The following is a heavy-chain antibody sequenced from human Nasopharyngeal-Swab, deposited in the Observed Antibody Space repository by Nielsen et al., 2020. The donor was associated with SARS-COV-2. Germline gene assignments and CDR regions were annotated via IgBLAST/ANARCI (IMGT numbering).Heavy chain of an antibody. CDR3: AKDSGAGFCSGGTCFPTNH. V-gene: IGHV3-23*01. Sequence: GESLKISCAASGFTFTSYAINWVRQAPGKVLEWVSGISGSGDNTYYADSVRGRFIISRDTSKNTLYLQMNSLRAEDTALYYCAKDSGAGFCSGGTCFPTNHWGQGTLVTVSS. CDR2: ISGSGDNT. CDR1: GFTFTSYA. J-gene: IGHJ5*02. D-gene: IGHD2-15*01.